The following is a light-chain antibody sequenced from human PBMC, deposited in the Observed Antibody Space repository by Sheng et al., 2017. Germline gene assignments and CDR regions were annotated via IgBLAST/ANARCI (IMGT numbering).Light chain of an antibody. CDR2: KAS. CDR1: QSISSW. CDR3: QQYNSSPWT. V-gene: IGKV1-5*03. J-gene: IGKJ1*01. Sequence: DIQMTQSPSTLSASVGDRVTITCRASQSISSWLAWYQQKPGKAPKLLIYKASSLESGVPSRFSGSGSGTEFTLTISSLQPDDFATYYCQQYNSSPWTFGQGPKVE.